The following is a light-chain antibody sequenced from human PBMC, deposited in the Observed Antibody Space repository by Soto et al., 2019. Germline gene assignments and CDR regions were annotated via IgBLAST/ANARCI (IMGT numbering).Light chain of an antibody. CDR1: QSVFYSSSDKNL. V-gene: IGKV4-1*01. Sequence: DIVMTQSPDSLAVSLGERATINCKSSQSVFYSSSDKNLLTWYQQKPGQPPRLLIYWASTRESGVPDRFSGSGSGTEFTITISSLQAEDVATYYCHQYYISPWTFGQGTKVEIK. CDR3: HQYYISPWT. CDR2: WAS. J-gene: IGKJ1*01.